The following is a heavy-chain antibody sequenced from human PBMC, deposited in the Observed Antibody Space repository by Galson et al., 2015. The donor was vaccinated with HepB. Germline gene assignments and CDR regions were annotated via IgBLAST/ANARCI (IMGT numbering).Heavy chain of an antibody. V-gene: IGHV1-24*01. CDR3: ATKAARLNYYYYMDV. J-gene: IGHJ6*03. D-gene: IGHD6-6*01. CDR2: FDPEDGET. Sequence: SVKVSCKVSGYTLTELSMHWVRQAPGKGLEWMGGFDPEDGETIYAQKFQGRVTMTEDTSTDTAYMELSSLRSEDTAVYYCATKAARLNYYYYMDVWGKGTTVTVSS. CDR1: GYTLTELS.